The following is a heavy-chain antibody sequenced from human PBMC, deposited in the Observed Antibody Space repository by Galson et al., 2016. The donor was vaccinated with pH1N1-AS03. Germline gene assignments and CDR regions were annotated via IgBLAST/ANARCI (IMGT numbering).Heavy chain of an antibody. CDR2: TYYRSRWYN. D-gene: IGHD1-26*01. CDR3: ARDHLGAGPASDY. CDR1: GDSVSSHTAA. V-gene: IGHV6-1*01. J-gene: IGHJ4*02. Sequence: CAISGDSVSSHTAAWNWIRQSPSRGLEWLGRTYYRSRWYNDYAVFVTSRITITPDTSKNQFSLQLKFVTPEDTAIYYCARDHLGAGPASDYWGQGTQVTVSS.